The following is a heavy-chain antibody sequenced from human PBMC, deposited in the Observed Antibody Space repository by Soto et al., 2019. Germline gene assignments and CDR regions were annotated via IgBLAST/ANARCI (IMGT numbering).Heavy chain of an antibody. CDR1: GFTFDDYT. CDR3: AKDIKDGYNDYYYYGMDV. CDR2: ISWDGGST. V-gene: IGHV3-43*01. D-gene: IGHD5-12*01. Sequence: HPGGSLRLSCAASGFTFDDYTMHWVRQAPGKGLEWVSLISWDGGSTYYADSVKGRFTISRDNSKNSLYLQMNSLRTDDTALYYCAKDIKDGYNDYYYYGMDVWGQGTSVTVSS. J-gene: IGHJ6*02.